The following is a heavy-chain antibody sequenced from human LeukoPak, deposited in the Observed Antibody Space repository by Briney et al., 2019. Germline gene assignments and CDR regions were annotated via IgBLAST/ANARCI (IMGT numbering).Heavy chain of an antibody. D-gene: IGHD2-2*01. Sequence: PGGSLRLSCAASGFTFDDYGMSWVRQAPGKGLEWVSGINWNGGSTGYADSVKGRFTISRDSAKNSLYLQMNSLRAEDTALYYCARDYCSSTSFGCYYGMDVWGQGTTVTVSS. CDR2: INWNGGST. CDR3: ARDYCSSTSFGCYYGMDV. V-gene: IGHV3-20*04. CDR1: GFTFDDYG. J-gene: IGHJ6*02.